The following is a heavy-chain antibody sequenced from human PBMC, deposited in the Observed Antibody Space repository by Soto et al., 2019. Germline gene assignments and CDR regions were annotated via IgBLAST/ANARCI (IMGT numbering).Heavy chain of an antibody. CDR2: IIPIFGTA. CDR1: GGTFSSYA. Sequence: SVKVSCKASGGTFSSYAISWVRQAPGQGLEWMGGIIPIFGTANYAQKFQGRVTITADESTSTAYMELSSLRSEDTAVYYCAGGSPIVATILYYYGMDVWGQGTTVTVSS. J-gene: IGHJ6*02. D-gene: IGHD5-12*01. V-gene: IGHV1-69*13. CDR3: AGGSPIVATILYYYGMDV.